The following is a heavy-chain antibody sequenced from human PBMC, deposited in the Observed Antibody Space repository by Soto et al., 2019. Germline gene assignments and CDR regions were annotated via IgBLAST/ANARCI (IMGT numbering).Heavy chain of an antibody. J-gene: IGHJ6*02. CDR1: GFSLSTSGVG. V-gene: IGHV2-5*01. CDR3: AHRLAVACTYYYYGMDV. D-gene: IGHD6-19*01. Sequence: SGPTLVNPTQTLTLTCTFSGFSLSTSGVGVGWIRQPPGKALEWLALIYWNDDKRYSPSLKSRLTITKDTSKNQVVLTMTNMDPVDTATYYCAHRLAVACTYYYYGMDVWGQGTTVTVSS. CDR2: IYWNDDK.